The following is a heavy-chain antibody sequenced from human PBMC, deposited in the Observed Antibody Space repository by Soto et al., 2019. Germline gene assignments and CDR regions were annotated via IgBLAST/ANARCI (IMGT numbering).Heavy chain of an antibody. CDR1: GFSLSTSGVG. J-gene: IGHJ1*01. CDR3: AHCTYYYDSSGYYKAEYSQH. D-gene: IGHD3-22*01. CDR2: IYWDDDK. Sequence: QITLKESGPTLVKPTQTLTLTCTFSGFSLSTSGVGVGWIRQPPGKALEWLALIYWDDDKRYSPSLKSRLTITKDTSKNQVVLTMTTMDPVDTATYYCAHCTYYYDSSGYYKAEYSQHWGQGTRVTVSS. V-gene: IGHV2-5*02.